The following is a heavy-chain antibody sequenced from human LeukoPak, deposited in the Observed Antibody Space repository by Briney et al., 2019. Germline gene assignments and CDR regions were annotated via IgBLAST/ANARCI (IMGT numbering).Heavy chain of an antibody. J-gene: IGHJ6*02. CDR1: GGSISSGDYY. CDR2: VYYSGST. D-gene: IGHD1-14*01. Sequence: SQTLSLTCTVSGGSISSGDYYCSWIRQPPGKGLEWIGYVYYSGSTYYNPSLKSRLTISVDTSKNQFSLKLSSVTAADTAVYYCARVSVNPTSSYDYYGMDVWGQGTVVTVSS. V-gene: IGHV4-30-4*01. CDR3: ARVSVNPTSSYDYYGMDV.